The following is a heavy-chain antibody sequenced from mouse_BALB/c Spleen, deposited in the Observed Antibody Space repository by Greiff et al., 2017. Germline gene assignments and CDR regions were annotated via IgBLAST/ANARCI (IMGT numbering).Heavy chain of an antibody. CDR3: AQEGDYYYGGFAY. V-gene: IGHV1-14*01. J-gene: IGHJ3*01. Sequence: EVQLKESGPELVKPGASVKMSCKASGYTFTSYVMHWVKQKPGQGLEWIGYINPYNDGTKYNEKFKGKATLTSDKSSSTAYMELSSLTSEDSAVYYCAQEGDYYYGGFAYWGQGTLVTVSA. D-gene: IGHD1-1*01. CDR2: INPYNDGT. CDR1: GYTFTSYV.